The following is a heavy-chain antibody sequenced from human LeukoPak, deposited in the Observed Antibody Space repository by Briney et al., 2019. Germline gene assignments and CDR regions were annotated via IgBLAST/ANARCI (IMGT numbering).Heavy chain of an antibody. CDR1: GFTFSSYG. D-gene: IGHD3-10*02. CDR2: ISYDGSNK. CDR3: AELGITMIGGV. Sequence: PGGSLRLSCVTSGFTFSSYGMHWVRQVPGKGLEWVAVISYDGSNKYYADSVKGRFTISRDNAKNSLYLQMNSLRAEDTAVYYCAELGITMIGGVWGKGTTVTISS. J-gene: IGHJ6*04. V-gene: IGHV3-30*18.